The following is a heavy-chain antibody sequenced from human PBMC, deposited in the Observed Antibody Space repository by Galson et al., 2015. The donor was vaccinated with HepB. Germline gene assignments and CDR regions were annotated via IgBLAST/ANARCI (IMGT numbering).Heavy chain of an antibody. J-gene: IGHJ5*02. CDR2: IYYSGST. V-gene: IGHV4-31*03. CDR1: GGSISSGGYY. CDR3: ARDFQGDWFDP. Sequence: TLSLTCTVSGGSISSGGYYWSWIRQHPGKGLEWIGYIYYSGSTYYHPSLKSRVTISVDTSKNQFSLKLSSVTAADTAVYYCARDFQGDWFDPWGQGTLVTVSS.